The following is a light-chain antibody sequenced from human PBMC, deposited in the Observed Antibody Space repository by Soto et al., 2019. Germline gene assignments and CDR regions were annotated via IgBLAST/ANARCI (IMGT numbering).Light chain of an antibody. Sequence: QAVVTQPPSVSGAPGQRVTISCTGSSSNIGAGYVHWYQQLPGTAPKLLIYGNSNRPSGVPDRFSGSKSGTSASLAITALQAEDEADYYCQSYDSSLSGYVFGTGTKLTVL. J-gene: IGLJ1*01. CDR2: GNS. V-gene: IGLV1-40*01. CDR1: SSNIGAGY. CDR3: QSYDSSLSGYV.